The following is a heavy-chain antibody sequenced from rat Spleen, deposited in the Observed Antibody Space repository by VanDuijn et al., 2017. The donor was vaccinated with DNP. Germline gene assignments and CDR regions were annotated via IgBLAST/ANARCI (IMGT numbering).Heavy chain of an antibody. Sequence: EVQLVESGGGLVQSGRSLKLSCAASGFTFSDHNMAWVRQVPKKGLEWVASSSYDGSRVHYRDSVKGRFTISRDNAKSSLYLQMDSLTSEDTATYYCAARYSSSWFAYWGQGTLVTVSS. D-gene: IGHD1-2*01. CDR3: AARYSSSWFAY. J-gene: IGHJ3*01. CDR2: SSYDGSRV. V-gene: IGHV5-7*01. CDR1: GFTFSDHN.